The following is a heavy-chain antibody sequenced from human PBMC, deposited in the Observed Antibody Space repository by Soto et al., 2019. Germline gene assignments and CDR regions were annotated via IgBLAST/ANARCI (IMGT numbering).Heavy chain of an antibody. V-gene: IGHV4-30-4*01. J-gene: IGHJ6*03. CDR1: GGSISSGDYY. CDR3: ARATESSSWLYYYYYMDV. Sequence: ASETLSLTCTVSGGSISSGDYYWSWIRQPPGKGLEWIGYIYYRGSTNYNPSLRSRIIISSDTSKNQFSLNLNSVTAADAAVYYCARATESSSWLYYYYYMDVWGKGTTVTVS. CDR2: IYYRGST. D-gene: IGHD6-13*01.